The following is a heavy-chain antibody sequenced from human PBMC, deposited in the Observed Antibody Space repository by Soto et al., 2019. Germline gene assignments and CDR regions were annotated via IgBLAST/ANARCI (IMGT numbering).Heavy chain of an antibody. Sequence: ASVKVSCKASGGTFSGYAINWVRQAPGQGLEWMGGIIPLLGITDYGQKFQGRITIAADESTGTAYMDLRGLRSEDTAVYYCARDPRSITGTTSSEDFQHWDQGTLVTVSS. J-gene: IGHJ1*01. CDR3: ARDPRSITGTTSSEDFQH. D-gene: IGHD1-20*01. CDR1: GGTFSGYA. V-gene: IGHV1-69*13. CDR2: IIPLLGIT.